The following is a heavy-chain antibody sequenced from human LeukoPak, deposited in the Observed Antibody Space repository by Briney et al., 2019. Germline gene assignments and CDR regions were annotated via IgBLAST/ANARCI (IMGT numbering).Heavy chain of an antibody. Sequence: SETLSLTCAVYGGSFSGYYWSWFRQPPGKGLEWIGEINHSGSTNYRPSLKSRVTISVDTSKNQFSLKLSSVTAADTAVYYCARGGIKDYWGQGTLVTVSS. CDR3: ARGGIKDY. V-gene: IGHV4-34*01. CDR1: GGSFSGYY. J-gene: IGHJ4*02. D-gene: IGHD5-24*01. CDR2: INHSGST.